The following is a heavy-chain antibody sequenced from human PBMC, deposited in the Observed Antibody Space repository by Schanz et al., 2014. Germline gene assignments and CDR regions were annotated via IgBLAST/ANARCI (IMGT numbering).Heavy chain of an antibody. V-gene: IGHV4-59*01. CDR1: GGSISSYY. CDR3: ARDPWVGEKDAFDF. D-gene: IGHD3-10*01. CDR2: IYYSGTT. Sequence: QLQLQESGPGLVKPSETLSLTCTVSGGSISSYYWSWIRQSPGKGLEWIGSIYYSGTTNYSPSLNSRVTISLDMSKKSFSLNLSSVTTADAAVYYCARDPWVGEKDAFDFWGQGTMVIVSS. J-gene: IGHJ3*01.